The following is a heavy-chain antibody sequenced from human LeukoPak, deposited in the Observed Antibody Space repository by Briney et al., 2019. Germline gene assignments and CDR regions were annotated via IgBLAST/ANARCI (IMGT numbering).Heavy chain of an antibody. V-gene: IGHV3-20*04. CDR3: RRVHYGDYA. Sequence: GGSLRLSCAASGFTFYDYGMSSVRQAPRKGLEWVSGINLNGGSTAYADSVKGRFTISRDNAKNSLYLQMHSLRPQATPVYYFRRVHYGDYAWGQGTLVTVSS. D-gene: IGHD4-17*01. J-gene: IGHJ5*02. CDR1: GFTFYDYG. CDR2: INLNGGST.